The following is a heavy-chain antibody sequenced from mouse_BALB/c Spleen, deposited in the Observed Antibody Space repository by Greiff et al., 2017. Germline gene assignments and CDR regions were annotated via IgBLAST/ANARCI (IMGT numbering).Heavy chain of an antibody. CDR1: GFTFSSYT. J-gene: IGHJ2*01. V-gene: IGHV5-12-2*01. CDR3: ARTYYGQDY. Sequence: EVKVVESGGGLVQPGGSLKLSCAASGFTFSSYTMSWVRQTPEKRLEWVAYISNGGGSTYYPDTVKGRFTISRDNAKNTLYLQMSSLKSEDTAMYYCARTYYGQDYWGQGTTLTVSS. CDR2: ISNGGGST. D-gene: IGHD1-1*01.